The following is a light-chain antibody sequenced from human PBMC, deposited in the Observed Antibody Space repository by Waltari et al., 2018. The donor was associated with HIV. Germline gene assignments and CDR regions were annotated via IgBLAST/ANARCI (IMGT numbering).Light chain of an antibody. J-gene: IGKJ2*01. CDR3: QQYYSTPPT. CDR2: WAS. CDR1: QSVLYSSHNKNY. V-gene: IGKV4-1*01. Sequence: DIVMTQSPDSLAVSLGERATINCKSSQSVLYSSHNKNYLAWYQQKPGQPPKLLIDWASTRESGVPDRFSGSGSGTDFTLTISSLQAEDVAVYYCQQYYSTPPTFGQGTKLEIK.